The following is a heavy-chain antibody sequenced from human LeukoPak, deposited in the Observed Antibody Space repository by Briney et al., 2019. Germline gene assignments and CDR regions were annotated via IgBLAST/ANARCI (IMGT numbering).Heavy chain of an antibody. J-gene: IGHJ4*02. D-gene: IGHD6-13*01. CDR1: GYTFTSYG. CDR2: ISAYNGNT. V-gene: IGHV1-18*01. Sequence: ASVKVSCKASGYTFTSYGISWERQAPGQGLEWMGWISAYNGNTNYAQKLQGRVTMTTDTSTSTAYMELRSLRSDDTAVYYCARDSRYSSSWTRDFDYWGQGTLVTVSS. CDR3: ARDSRYSSSWTRDFDY.